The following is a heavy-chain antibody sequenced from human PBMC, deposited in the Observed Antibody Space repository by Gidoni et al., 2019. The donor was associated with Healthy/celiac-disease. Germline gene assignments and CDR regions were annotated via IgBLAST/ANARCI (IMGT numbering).Heavy chain of an antibody. CDR2: IGTAGDT. CDR1: GFTFSSYE. Sequence: EVQLVESGGGLVQPGGSLRLSCPASGFTFSSYELHWVRQATGKGLEWVAAIGTAGDTYYPGSVKGRFTISRENAKNSLYLQMNSLRAEDTAVYYCARMGVDTAMVRYYYMDVWGKGTTVTVSS. V-gene: IGHV3-13*01. D-gene: IGHD5-18*01. CDR3: ARMGVDTAMVRYYYMDV. J-gene: IGHJ6*03.